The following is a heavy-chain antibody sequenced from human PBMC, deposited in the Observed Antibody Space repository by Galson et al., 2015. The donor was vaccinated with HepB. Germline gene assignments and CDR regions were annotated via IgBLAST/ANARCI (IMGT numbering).Heavy chain of an antibody. CDR3: AREAEVVYPRFDY. Sequence: SLRLSCAVSGFNFRAYGMHWVRQAPGKGLEWAAVIFSDGTVQNHLESVRGRFTVSRDNSKKTVYLQMNNVRVEDTAVYFCAREAEVVYPRFDYWGLGTLVTVSS. V-gene: IGHV3-33*01. D-gene: IGHD2-8*01. J-gene: IGHJ4*02. CDR2: IFSDGTVQ. CDR1: GFNFRAYG.